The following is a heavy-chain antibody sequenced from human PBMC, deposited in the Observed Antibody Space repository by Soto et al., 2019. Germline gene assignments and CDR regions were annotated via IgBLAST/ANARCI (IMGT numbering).Heavy chain of an antibody. J-gene: IGHJ6*02. CDR3: AGFPALGGGPYYYGMDV. V-gene: IGHV1-69*01. CDR1: GGTFSSYA. CDR2: IIPIFGTA. Sequence: QVQLVQSGAEVKKPGSSVKVSCKASGGTFSSYAISWVRQAPGQGLEWMGGIIPIFGTANYAQKFQGRVTITADESTRTAYMELSSLRSEDTAVYYCAGFPALGGGPYYYGMDVWGQGPTVTVSS. D-gene: IGHD2-15*01.